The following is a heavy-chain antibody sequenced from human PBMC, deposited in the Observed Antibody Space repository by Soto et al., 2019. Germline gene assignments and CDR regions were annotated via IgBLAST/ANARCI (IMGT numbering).Heavy chain of an antibody. CDR3: ARVRAGATHDVFDI. V-gene: IGHV1-69*13. D-gene: IGHD1-26*01. Sequence: ASVKVSCKASGGTFSSYAISWVRQAPGQGLEWMGGIIPIFGTANYAQKFQGRVTITADESTSTAYMELSSLRSEDRAVYYFARVRAGATHDVFDIWGQGTMVPVSS. J-gene: IGHJ3*02. CDR1: GGTFSSYA. CDR2: IIPIFGTA.